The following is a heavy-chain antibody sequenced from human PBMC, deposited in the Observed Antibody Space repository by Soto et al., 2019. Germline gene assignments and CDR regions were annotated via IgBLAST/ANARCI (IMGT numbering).Heavy chain of an antibody. CDR2: IKQDGSEK. CDR3: AQTRGVPAAMSFDY. J-gene: IGHJ4*02. CDR1: GFTFSSYW. Sequence: GGSLRLSCAASGFTFSSYWMSWVRQAPGKGLEWVANIKQDGSEKYYVDSVKGRFTISRDNAKTSLYLQMNSLRAEDTAVYYCAQTRGVPAAMSFDYWGQGTLVTVSS. D-gene: IGHD2-2*01. V-gene: IGHV3-7*01.